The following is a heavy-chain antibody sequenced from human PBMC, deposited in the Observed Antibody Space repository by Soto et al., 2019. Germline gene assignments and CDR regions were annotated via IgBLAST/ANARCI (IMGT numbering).Heavy chain of an antibody. CDR3: ARGGGYCGSTSCHTYYFDY. CDR2: IFHDGTA. J-gene: IGHJ4*02. Sequence: PSETLSLTCTVSGGSISSGGYYWTWVRQTPQRGLEYIGEIFHDGTANYYPSFERRVAISVDTSKNQFSLKLTSVTAADTAIYFCARGGGYCGSTSCHTYYFDYWGQGPLVTVSS. V-gene: IGHV4-61*08. CDR1: GGSISSGGYY. D-gene: IGHD2-2*02.